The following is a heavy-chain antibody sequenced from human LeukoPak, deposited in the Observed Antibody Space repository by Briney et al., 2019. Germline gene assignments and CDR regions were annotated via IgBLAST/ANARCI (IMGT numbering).Heavy chain of an antibody. CDR3: ARDMIRGVPDYIDY. J-gene: IGHJ4*02. Sequence: PGGSLRLSCAASGFSFNNYDMHWVRQAPGKGLEWVAAISTDGDIEVYTDSVRGRFTISRDNSKSTLYLHMNSLRIEDAALYYCARDMIRGVPDYIDYWGQGTPVTVSS. V-gene: IGHV3-30-3*01. CDR1: GFSFNNYD. CDR2: ISTDGDIE. D-gene: IGHD3-10*01.